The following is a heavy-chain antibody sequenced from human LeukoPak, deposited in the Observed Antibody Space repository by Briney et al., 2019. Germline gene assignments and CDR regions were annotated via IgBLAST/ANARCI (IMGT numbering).Heavy chain of an antibody. V-gene: IGHV3-23*01. J-gene: IGHJ3*02. Sequence: GGSLRLSCAASGFTFSSYGMSWVRQAPGKGLEWVSAISGSGGSTYYADSVKGRFTISRDNSKNTLYLQMNSLRAEDTAVYYCAKRGFISSGWFGGAFDIWGQGTMVTVSS. CDR2: ISGSGGST. CDR3: AKRGFISSGWFGGAFDI. D-gene: IGHD6-19*01. CDR1: GFTFSSYG.